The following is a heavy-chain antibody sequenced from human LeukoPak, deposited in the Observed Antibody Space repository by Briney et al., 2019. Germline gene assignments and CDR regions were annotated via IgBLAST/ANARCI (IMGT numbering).Heavy chain of an antibody. CDR1: GFTFSSYG. Sequence: PGRSLRLSCAASGFTFSSYGMNWVRQAPGKGLGWVAVIWYDGSNKYYADSVKGRFTISRDNSKNTLYLQMNSLRAEDTAVYYCAKDANPEVVVIDYWGQGTLVTVSS. D-gene: IGHD3-22*01. V-gene: IGHV3-33*06. CDR3: AKDANPEVVVIDY. J-gene: IGHJ4*02. CDR2: IWYDGSNK.